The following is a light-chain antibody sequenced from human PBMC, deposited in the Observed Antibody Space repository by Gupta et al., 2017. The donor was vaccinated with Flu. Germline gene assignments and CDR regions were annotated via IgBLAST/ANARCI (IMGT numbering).Light chain of an antibody. Sequence: QSALTQPASVSGSPGQSITISCTGASIDLGGYNYVSWYQHHPGKAPKLIIYEVAHRPSGVSDRFSGSKSGNTASLTISGLQSEDEADYYCSSYTSDSLIFGGGTKVTVL. J-gene: IGLJ2*01. CDR1: SIDLGGYNY. V-gene: IGLV2-14*01. CDR2: EVA. CDR3: SSYTSDSLI.